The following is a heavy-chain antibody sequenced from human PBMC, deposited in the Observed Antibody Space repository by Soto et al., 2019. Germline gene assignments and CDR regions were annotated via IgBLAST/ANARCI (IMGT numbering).Heavy chain of an antibody. J-gene: IGHJ5*02. V-gene: IGHV3-15*01. Sequence: EGSLRLSCAASGFTFSDAWMSWVRQAPGKGLDWVGRIKSKSDGGTTEYAAHVRGTFTISRDDSKNTLYLQMNSLKNADTAVYYCTTDLWPVAVVGGSTGYFSPWGQGTPVTVSS. CDR1: GFTFSDAW. D-gene: IGHD2-15*01. CDR2: IKSKSDGGTT. CDR3: TTDLWPVAVVGGSTGYFSP.